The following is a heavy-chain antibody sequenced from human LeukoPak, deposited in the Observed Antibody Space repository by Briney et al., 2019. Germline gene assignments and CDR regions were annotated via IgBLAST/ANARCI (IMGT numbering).Heavy chain of an antibody. V-gene: IGHV4-39*07. CDR1: GGSISSSSYY. CDR2: ISHSTSS. J-gene: IGHJ4*02. D-gene: IGHD2-2*01. Sequence: PSETLSLTCTVSGGSISSSSYYWTWIRQPPGKGLEWIGEISHSTSSNYNPSLESRVTLSVDTSKNQFSLKLTSVTAADTALYFCARRGPISYIEPAWSRSDYWGQGILVTVSS. CDR3: ARRGPISYIEPAWSRSDY.